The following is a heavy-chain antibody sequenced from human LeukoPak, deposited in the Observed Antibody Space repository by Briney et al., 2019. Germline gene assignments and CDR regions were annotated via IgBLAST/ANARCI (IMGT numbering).Heavy chain of an antibody. Sequence: GGSLILSCAASGFTFSNYGMHWVRQVPGKGLEWVAAIWFDGIRKYYADSVKGRLTISRDNSKNTLYLQMNSLRAEDTAVYYCARDLEDSSPFGAFDMWGQGTMVTVSS. J-gene: IGHJ3*02. V-gene: IGHV3-33*01. CDR3: ARDLEDSSPFGAFDM. D-gene: IGHD3-22*01. CDR2: IWFDGIRK. CDR1: GFTFSNYG.